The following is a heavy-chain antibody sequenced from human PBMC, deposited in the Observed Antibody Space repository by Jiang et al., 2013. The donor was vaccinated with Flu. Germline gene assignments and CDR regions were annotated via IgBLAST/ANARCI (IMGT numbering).Heavy chain of an antibody. CDR2: IYYSGST. CDR1: Y. CDR3: ARQNRGVITYFDY. Sequence: YWSWIRQPPGKGLEWIGYIYYSGSTNYNPSLKSRVTISVDTSKNQFSLKLSSVTAADTAVYYCARQNRGVITYFDYWGQGTLVTVSS. V-gene: IGHV4-61*07. D-gene: IGHD3-10*01. J-gene: IGHJ4*02.